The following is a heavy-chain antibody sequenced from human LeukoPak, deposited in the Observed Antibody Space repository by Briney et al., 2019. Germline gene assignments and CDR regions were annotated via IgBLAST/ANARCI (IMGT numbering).Heavy chain of an antibody. CDR3: TRQIDVGCSSASCYGHGAFDI. CDR1: GGSFSGYY. Sequence: SETLSLTCAVYGGSFSGYYWSWLRQPPEQGLEWIGEIYHNGGTSYSPSLRSRVIISLDPSMNQFSLKLNSVTAADTAVYYCTRQIDVGCSSASCYGHGAFDIWGPGTVVTVSS. CDR2: IYHNGGT. V-gene: IGHV4-34*01. J-gene: IGHJ3*02. D-gene: IGHD2-2*01.